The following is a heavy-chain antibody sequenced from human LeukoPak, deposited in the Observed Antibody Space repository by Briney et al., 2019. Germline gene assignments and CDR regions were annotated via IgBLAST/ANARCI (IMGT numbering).Heavy chain of an antibody. CDR3: ERPLDYFDSGGYWNY. CDR1: GFTFSSFW. J-gene: IGHJ4*02. CDR2: IRQDGSEK. D-gene: IGHD3-22*01. V-gene: IGHV3-7*01. Sequence: GGSLRLSCAASGFTFSSFWMNWVRQAPGKGLEWVANIRQDGSEKYYVDSVKGRFTISRDNAKNSLCLEMNSLRAEDTAVYYCERPLDYFDSGGYWNYWGLGTLVTVSS.